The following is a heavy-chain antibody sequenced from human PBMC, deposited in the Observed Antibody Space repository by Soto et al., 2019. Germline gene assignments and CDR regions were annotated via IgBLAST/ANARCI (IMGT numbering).Heavy chain of an antibody. Sequence: QVTLKESGPVLVKPTETLTLTCTVSGFSLSNSKMGVSWIRQPPGKALEWLAQISSNDEKTYRTSLKSRLTISKDTSKSQVVLTMAKMDPVATGTYFCVRATGYCSGGSCYPKWFDPWGQGILVTVSS. V-gene: IGHV2-26*01. J-gene: IGHJ5*02. CDR1: GFSLSNSKMG. CDR3: VRATGYCSGGSCYPKWFDP. CDR2: ISSNDEK. D-gene: IGHD2-15*01.